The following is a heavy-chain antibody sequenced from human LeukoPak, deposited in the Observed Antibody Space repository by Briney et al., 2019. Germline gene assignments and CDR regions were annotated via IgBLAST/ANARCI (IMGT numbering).Heavy chain of an antibody. D-gene: IGHD2-2*01. V-gene: IGHV4-61*02. Sequence: SQTLSLTCTVSGGSISNGSYYWSWIRQPAGKGLEWIGRIYTSGSTKYNPSLKSRVTISVDTSKNQFSLKLSSVTAADTAVYYCARESSWGNWFDPWGQGTLVTVSS. CDR3: ARESSWGNWFDP. J-gene: IGHJ5*02. CDR2: IYTSGST. CDR1: GGSISNGSYY.